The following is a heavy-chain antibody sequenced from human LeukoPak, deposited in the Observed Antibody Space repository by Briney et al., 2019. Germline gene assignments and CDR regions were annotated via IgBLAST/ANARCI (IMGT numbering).Heavy chain of an antibody. V-gene: IGHV1-2*02. CDR3: ARVKKLMPEFEF. CDR1: GYTFIDYY. CDR2: INPNSGAT. J-gene: IGHJ4*02. D-gene: IGHD2-2*01. Sequence: ASVKVSCKSSGYTFIDYYIHWVRQAPVQGLECMGWINPNSGATKYAQKFQGRVSMTRDTSINTAYMDLTNPRSDDTAIFYCARVKKLMPEFEFWGQGTLVTVSS.